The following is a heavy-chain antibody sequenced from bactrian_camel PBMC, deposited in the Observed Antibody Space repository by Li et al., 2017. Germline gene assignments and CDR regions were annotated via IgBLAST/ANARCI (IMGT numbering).Heavy chain of an antibody. CDR3: AATPRWRVTRAQSLTATNYDF. V-gene: IGHV3S53*01. D-gene: IGHD1*01. Sequence: HVQLVESGGGSVQTGGSLRLSCSRHYSGYSMAWFRQAPGLEREGVAALLIDESTMYADSVKGRLTISKDNVGTVYLEMHSLRPEDTAMYYCAATPRWRVTRAQSLTATNYDFWGQGTQVTVS. J-gene: IGHJ4*01. CDR2: LLIDEST. CDR1: HYSGYS.